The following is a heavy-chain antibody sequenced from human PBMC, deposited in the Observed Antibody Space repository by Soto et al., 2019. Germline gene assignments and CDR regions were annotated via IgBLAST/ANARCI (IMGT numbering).Heavy chain of an antibody. V-gene: IGHV4-31*03. CDR3: ARAGSTVVTPPYYFDY. D-gene: IGHD2-21*02. CDR1: GGSISSGGYY. Sequence: QVQLQESGPGLVKPSQTLSLTCTVSGGSISSGGYYWSWIRQHPGKGLEWIGYIYYSGSTYYNPSLNSRVTTSVYTAKNQFSLKLSSVTAADTAVYYCARAGSTVVTPPYYFDYWGQGTLVTVSS. J-gene: IGHJ4*02. CDR2: IYYSGST.